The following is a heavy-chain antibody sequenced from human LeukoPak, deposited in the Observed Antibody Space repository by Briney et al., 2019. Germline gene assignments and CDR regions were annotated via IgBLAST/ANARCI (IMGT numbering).Heavy chain of an antibody. CDR3: ATHIVGATFFDY. Sequence: ASVKVSCKASGYTFTSSGISWVRRAPGQGLEWMGGIIPIFGTANYAQKFQGRVTITADKSTSTAYMELSSLRSEDTAVYHCATHIVGATFFDYWGQGTLVTVSS. D-gene: IGHD1-26*01. CDR1: GYTFTSSG. CDR2: IIPIFGTA. V-gene: IGHV1-69*06. J-gene: IGHJ4*02.